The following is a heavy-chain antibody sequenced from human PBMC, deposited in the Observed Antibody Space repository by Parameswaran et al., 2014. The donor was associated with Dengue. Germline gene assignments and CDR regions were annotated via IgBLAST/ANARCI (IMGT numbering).Heavy chain of an antibody. Sequence: WIRQPPGKGLEWVGRTRNRAKSYTTEYAASVKGRFTISRDDLKNSLYLQMNSLKTEDTAVYYCARGSLILPLHSHSTMDVWGQGTPVTVSS. V-gene: IGHV3-72*01. CDR2: TRNRAKSYTT. D-gene: IGHD1-26*01. CDR3: ARGSLILPLHSHSTMDV. J-gene: IGHJ6*02.